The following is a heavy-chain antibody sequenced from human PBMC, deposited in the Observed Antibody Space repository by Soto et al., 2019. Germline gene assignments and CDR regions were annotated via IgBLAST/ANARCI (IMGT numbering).Heavy chain of an antibody. CDR3: ARCVTIFGVVAYYMDV. V-gene: IGHV3-21*01. CDR1: GFTFSSYS. Sequence: GGSLRLSCAASGFTFSSYSMNWVRQAPGKGLEWVSSISSSSSYIYYADSVKGRFTISRDNAKNSLYLQMNSLRAEDTAVYYCARCVTIFGVVAYYMDVWGKGTTVTVSS. D-gene: IGHD3-3*01. J-gene: IGHJ6*03. CDR2: ISSSSSYI.